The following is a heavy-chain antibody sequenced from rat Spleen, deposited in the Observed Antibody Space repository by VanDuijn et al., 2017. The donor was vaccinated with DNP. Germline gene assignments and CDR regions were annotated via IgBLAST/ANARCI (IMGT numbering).Heavy chain of an antibody. CDR1: GYSFTNSY. Sequence: QVQLQQSGAELAKPGSSVKISCKASGYSFTNSYIGWIKQTTGQGLDFIGYINPGSGGTNYNEKFKGKATLTVDKSSSTAFMQLSSLTPDDSAVYYCARRRLPFWYFDFWGPGTMVTVSS. J-gene: IGHJ1*01. D-gene: IGHD1-4*01. V-gene: IGHV1-43*01. CDR3: ARRRLPFWYFDF. CDR2: INPGSGGT.